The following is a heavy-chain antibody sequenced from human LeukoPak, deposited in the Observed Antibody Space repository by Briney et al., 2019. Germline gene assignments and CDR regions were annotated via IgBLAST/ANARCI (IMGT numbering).Heavy chain of an antibody. CDR2: IYYSVST. D-gene: IGHD3-22*01. CDR1: GGSISSGGYY. CDR3: ARGYLATYYYDSSGYYNFDY. Sequence: SETLSLTCTVSGGSISSGGYYWSWIRQPPGKGLEWIGYIYYSVSTNYNPSLKSRVTISVDTSKNQFSLKLSSVTAADTAVYYCARGYLATYYYDSSGYYNFDYWGQGTLVTVSS. J-gene: IGHJ4*02. V-gene: IGHV4-61*08.